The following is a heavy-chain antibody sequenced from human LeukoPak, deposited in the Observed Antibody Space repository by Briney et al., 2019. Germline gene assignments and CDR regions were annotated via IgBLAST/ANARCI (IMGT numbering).Heavy chain of an antibody. CDR1: GYSISSGFQ. CDR2: MHHSGST. V-gene: IGHV4-38-2*02. CDR3: ARHMNIVVVPAAIAY. D-gene: IGHD2-2*02. J-gene: IGHJ4*02. Sequence: PSETLSLTCNVSGYSISSGFQWGWIRQPPGKGLEWIGNMHHSGSTYYNPSLKSRVTISIDTSKNQFSLKLSSVTAADTAVYYCARHMNIVVVPAAIAYWGQGTLVTVSS.